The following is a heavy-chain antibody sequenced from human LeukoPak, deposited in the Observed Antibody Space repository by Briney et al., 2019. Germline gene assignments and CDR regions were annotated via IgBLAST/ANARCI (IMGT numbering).Heavy chain of an antibody. CDR3: ARAQAPVVPAAYYFDY. CDR2: IYHSGST. D-gene: IGHD2-2*01. CDR1: PYSISTGHY. V-gene: IGHV4-38-2*02. Sequence: SETLSLTCSVSPYSISTGHYWGWIRQPPGKGLEWIGSIYHSGSTYYNPSLKSRVTISVDRSKNQFSLKLSSVTAADTAVYYCARAQAPVVPAAYYFDYWGQGTLVTVSS. J-gene: IGHJ4*02.